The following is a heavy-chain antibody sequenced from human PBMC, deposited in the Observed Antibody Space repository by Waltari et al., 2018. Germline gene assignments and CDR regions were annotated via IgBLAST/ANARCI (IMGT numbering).Heavy chain of an antibody. CDR2: IYHSGRT. V-gene: IGHV4-38-2*02. CDR1: GYSISSGYY. J-gene: IGHJ1*01. Sequence: QVQLQESGPGLVKPSETLSLTCTVSGYSISSGYYWGWLRQPPGKGLEWIGSIYHSGRTYYNPSLKSRVTISVDTSKNQFSLELRSVTAADTAVYYCAGIWSGYYTHAEYFQHWGQGTLVTVSS. D-gene: IGHD3-3*01. CDR3: AGIWSGYYTHAEYFQH.